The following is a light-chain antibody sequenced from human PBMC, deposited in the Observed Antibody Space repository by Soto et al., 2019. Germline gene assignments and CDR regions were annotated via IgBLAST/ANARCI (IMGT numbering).Light chain of an antibody. J-gene: IGKJ1*01. CDR2: DAS. CDR1: QTIHSF. Sequence: DIQMTQSPSTLSASVGDRVTITCRASQTIHSFLAWYQQNAGKAPKLLIYDASNLQSGVPSRFSGSGAGTQFTLTVSSLQPDDFATFYCQQFHSFPWTFGQGTK. CDR3: QQFHSFPWT. V-gene: IGKV1-5*01.